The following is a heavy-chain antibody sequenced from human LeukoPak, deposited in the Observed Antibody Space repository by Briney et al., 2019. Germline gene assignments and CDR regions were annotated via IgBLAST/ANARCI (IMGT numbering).Heavy chain of an antibody. D-gene: IGHD3-9*01. CDR3: ARVDRLSDAFDI. CDR1: EFTFSSYS. J-gene: IGHJ3*02. CDR2: ITNSGNSK. Sequence: PGGSLRLSCAASEFTFSSYSMNWVRQAPGKGLEWVSYITNSGNSKSYADSVKGRFTISRDNTKSSLYLQMNGLRAEDTAVYYCARVDRLSDAFDIWGQGTMVTVSS. V-gene: IGHV3-48*01.